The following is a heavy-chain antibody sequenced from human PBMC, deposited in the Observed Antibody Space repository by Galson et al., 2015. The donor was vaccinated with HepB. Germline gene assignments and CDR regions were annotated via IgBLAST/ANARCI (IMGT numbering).Heavy chain of an antibody. D-gene: IGHD1-1*01. Sequence: SLRLSCAASGFTFSNAWMSWVRQAPGKGLEWVGRIKSKTDGGTTDYAAPVKGRFTISRDDSKNTLYLQMNSLKTEDTAVYYCTTGGMETGDWNLPLNYYGMDVWGQGTTVTVSS. CDR1: GFTFSNAW. CDR3: TTGGMETGDWNLPLNYYGMDV. V-gene: IGHV3-15*01. CDR2: IKSKTDGGTT. J-gene: IGHJ6*02.